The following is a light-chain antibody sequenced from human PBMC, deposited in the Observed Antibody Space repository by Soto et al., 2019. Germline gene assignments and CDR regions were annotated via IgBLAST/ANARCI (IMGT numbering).Light chain of an antibody. J-gene: IGKJ1*01. CDR1: QSVTSNS. Sequence: EIVLTQSPGTLSLSPGERATLSCRASQSVTSNSLAWYQRKPGQAPRLLVYGSSTRATGIPDRFSGSGSGTDFTLTISRLEPEDFAVYFCQQYRTSPKTFGQGTKVEIK. V-gene: IGKV3-20*01. CDR2: GSS. CDR3: QQYRTSPKT.